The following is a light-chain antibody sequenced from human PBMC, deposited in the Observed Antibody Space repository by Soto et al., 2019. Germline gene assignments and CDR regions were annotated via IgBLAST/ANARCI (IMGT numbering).Light chain of an antibody. CDR2: DKN. J-gene: IGLJ1*01. V-gene: IGLV1-40*01. CDR1: SSNIGADYD. Sequence: QSVLTQPPSVSGAPGQRFTISCTGSSSNIGADYDVHWYQQIPGAAPNLLIYDKNNRPSGVPDRFSGSKSGTSASLAITGLQAEDEADYYCQSYDSSLTGFYVFGTGTKVTVL. CDR3: QSYDSSLTGFYV.